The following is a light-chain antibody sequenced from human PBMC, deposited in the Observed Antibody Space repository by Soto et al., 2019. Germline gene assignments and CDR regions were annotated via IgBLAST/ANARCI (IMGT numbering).Light chain of an antibody. J-gene: IGKJ4*01. CDR2: VAS. V-gene: IGKV1-33*01. Sequence: DIQMTQSPSSLSASIGDRVTITCQASQDINNYVNWYQQKPGKAPNLLIYVASNLETGVPSRFSGSGSGTDFTFTISSLQPEDVATYYCQQFDNLPLTFGGGTKVEIK. CDR3: QQFDNLPLT. CDR1: QDINNY.